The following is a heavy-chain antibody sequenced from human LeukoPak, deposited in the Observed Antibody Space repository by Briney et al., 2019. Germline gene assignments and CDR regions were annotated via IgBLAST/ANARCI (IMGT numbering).Heavy chain of an antibody. J-gene: IGHJ3*02. Sequence: PGGSLRLSCAAPGFTFDDYAMHWVRQALGKGLEWVSLISGDGGSTYYADSVKGRFTISRDNSKNSLYLQMNSLRTEDTALYYCANSGGDYPDAFDIWGQGTMVTVSS. D-gene: IGHD1-26*01. CDR1: GFTFDDYA. CDR3: ANSGGDYPDAFDI. CDR2: ISGDGGST. V-gene: IGHV3-43*02.